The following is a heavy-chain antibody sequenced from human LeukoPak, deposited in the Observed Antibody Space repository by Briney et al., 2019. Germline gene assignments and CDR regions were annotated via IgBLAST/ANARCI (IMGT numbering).Heavy chain of an antibody. CDR2: INPRGGST. CDR1: GYTFTSHF. V-gene: IGHV1-46*01. CDR3: ARTRFGSSFPFDY. D-gene: IGHD6-13*01. Sequence: ASVKVSCKASGYTFTSHFMHWVRQAPGQGLEWMGIINPRGGSTSYTQKFQGRVTMTRDTSISTAYMELSRLRSDDTAVYYCARTRFGSSFPFDYWGQGTLVTVSS. J-gene: IGHJ4*02.